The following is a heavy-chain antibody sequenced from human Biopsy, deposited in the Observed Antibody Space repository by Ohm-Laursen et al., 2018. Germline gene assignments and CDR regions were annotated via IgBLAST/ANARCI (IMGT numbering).Heavy chain of an antibody. Sequence: SLRLSCAASGFIFDDYAMHWVRQAPGKGLEWVSGISWNSVGIGYADSVKGRFTISRDNAKNFLYLEMNNLRPEDTALYYCAKIHCRGGSCYPNAFDMWGHGTRVTVSS. CDR2: ISWNSVGI. J-gene: IGHJ3*02. CDR1: GFIFDDYA. V-gene: IGHV3-9*01. D-gene: IGHD2-15*01. CDR3: AKIHCRGGSCYPNAFDM.